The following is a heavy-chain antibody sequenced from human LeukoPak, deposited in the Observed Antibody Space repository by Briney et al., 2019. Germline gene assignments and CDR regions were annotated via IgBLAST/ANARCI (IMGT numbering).Heavy chain of an antibody. CDR3: ATKRGYSSSWHP. D-gene: IGHD6-13*01. V-gene: IGHV4-34*01. CDR2: INHSGST. Sequence: SETLSLTCAVYGGSFSGYYWSWIRQPPGKGLEWIGEINHSGSTNYNPFLKSRVTISVDTSKNQFSLKLSSVTAADTAVYYCATKRGYSSSWHPWGQGTLVTVSS. CDR1: GGSFSGYY. J-gene: IGHJ5*02.